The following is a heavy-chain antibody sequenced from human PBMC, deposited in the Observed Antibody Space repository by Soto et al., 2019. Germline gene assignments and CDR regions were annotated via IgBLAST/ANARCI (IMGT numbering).Heavy chain of an antibody. CDR1: GYTFTSYG. V-gene: IGHV1-18*04. Sequence: QGQLVQSGAEMKKPGASVKVSCKASGYTFTSYGINWVRQAPGQGLEWVGWISVFSGNTNYAQKLQGRVTMITDTATSTASMELRSLRSDDTAVYYCARMPPRPTANNYFDPWGQGTLVTVSS. CDR3: ARMPPRPTANNYFDP. CDR2: ISVFSGNT. D-gene: IGHD4-4*01. J-gene: IGHJ5*02.